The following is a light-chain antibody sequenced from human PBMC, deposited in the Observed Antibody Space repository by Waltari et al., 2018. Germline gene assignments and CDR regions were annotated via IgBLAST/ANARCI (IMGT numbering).Light chain of an antibody. CDR2: RNN. V-gene: IGLV1-47*01. CDR3: AAFDDSLNGWV. Sequence: QSMLTQPSSPSGAPAQRVTISCSASSSNIGSNYVYWYQRLPGTAPKLLIYRNNQRPSGVPDRFSGSKSGTSASLAISGLRSEDEADYYCAAFDDSLNGWVFGGGTKLTVL. CDR1: SSNIGSNY. J-gene: IGLJ3*02.